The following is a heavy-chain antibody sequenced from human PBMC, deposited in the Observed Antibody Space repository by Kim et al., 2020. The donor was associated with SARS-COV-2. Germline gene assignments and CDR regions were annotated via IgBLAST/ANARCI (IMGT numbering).Heavy chain of an antibody. D-gene: IGHD4-17*01. CDR3: ARHAYGDYAYNWFDP. V-gene: IGHV5-10-1*01. J-gene: IGHJ5*02. Sequence: GESLKISCKGSGYSFTSYWISWVRQMPGKGLEWMGRIDPSDSYTNYSPSFQGHVTISADKSISTAYLQWSSLKASDTAMYYCARHAYGDYAYNWFDPWGQGTLVTVSS. CDR2: IDPSDSYT. CDR1: GYSFTSYW.